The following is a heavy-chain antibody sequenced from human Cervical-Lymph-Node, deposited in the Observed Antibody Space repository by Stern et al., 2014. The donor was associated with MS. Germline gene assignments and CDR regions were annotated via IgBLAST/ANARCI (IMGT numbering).Heavy chain of an antibody. CDR1: GFTFSHYW. Sequence: VQLVASGGGLVQPGGSLRLSCVASGFTFSHYWMHCVRQVPGKGLVWVARINRDGTTITHADSVKGRFTISRDNAKNTLYLQMNSLRVEDTAVYYCTKDTYGPEDYWGQGTSVTVSS. CDR2: INRDGTTI. V-gene: IGHV3-74*02. CDR3: TKDTYGPEDY. D-gene: IGHD3-10*01. J-gene: IGHJ4*02.